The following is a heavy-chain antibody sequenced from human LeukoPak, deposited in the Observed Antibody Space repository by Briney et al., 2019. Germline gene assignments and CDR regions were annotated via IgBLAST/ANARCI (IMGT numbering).Heavy chain of an antibody. CDR3: ARHTRLYYYDSSGYYNDDH. Sequence: ASVKVSCKASGYTFTSYDINWVRQATGQGLEWMGWMSPNSGITGYAQKFQGRVTMTRNTSISTAYMELSSLRSEDTAVYYCARHTRLYYYDSSGYYNDDHWGQGTLVTVSS. CDR2: MSPNSGIT. CDR1: GYTFTSYD. J-gene: IGHJ4*02. D-gene: IGHD3-22*01. V-gene: IGHV1-8*01.